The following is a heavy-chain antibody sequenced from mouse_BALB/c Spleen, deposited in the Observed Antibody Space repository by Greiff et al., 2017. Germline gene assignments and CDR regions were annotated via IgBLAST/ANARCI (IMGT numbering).Heavy chain of an antibody. CDR1: GFTFSSFG. V-gene: IGHV5-17*02. CDR3: ARREGYDLFAY. CDR2: ISSGSSTI. D-gene: IGHD2-2*01. J-gene: IGHJ3*01. Sequence: EVKLVESGGGLVQPGGSRKLSCAASGFTFSSFGMHWVRQAPEKGLEWVAYISSGSSTIYYADTVKGRFTISRDNPKNTLFLQMTSLRSEDTAMYYCARREGYDLFAYWGEGTLVTVSA.